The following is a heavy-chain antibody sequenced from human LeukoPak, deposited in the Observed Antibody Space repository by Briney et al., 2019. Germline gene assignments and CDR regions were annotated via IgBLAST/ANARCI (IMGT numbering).Heavy chain of an antibody. CDR2: IIPIFGTA. J-gene: IGHJ6*02. Sequence: SVKVSCKASGGTFSSYAISWVRQAPGQGLEWMVGIIPIFGTANYAQKFQGRVTITADESTSTAYIELSSLRSEDTAVYYCARGAVRGVIVDYYYYGMDVWGQGTTVTVSS. V-gene: IGHV1-69*13. CDR3: ARGAVRGVIVDYYYYGMDV. CDR1: GGTFSSYA. D-gene: IGHD3-10*01.